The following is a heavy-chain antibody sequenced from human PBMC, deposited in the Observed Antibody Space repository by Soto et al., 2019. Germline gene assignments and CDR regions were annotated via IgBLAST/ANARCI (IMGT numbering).Heavy chain of an antibody. V-gene: IGHV1-18*01. CDR1: GYPFTHYG. J-gene: IGHJ4*02. Sequence: ASVKVSCKSSGYPFTHYGITWIRQARGQGLEWMGWISPFNGNTNYGQTLQGRVTLTTETSTSTVYMELRSLRSDDTAVYYRARTLYGDNVDYWGQGTLVTVSS. CDR3: ARTLYGDNVDY. CDR2: ISPFNGNT. D-gene: IGHD4-17*01.